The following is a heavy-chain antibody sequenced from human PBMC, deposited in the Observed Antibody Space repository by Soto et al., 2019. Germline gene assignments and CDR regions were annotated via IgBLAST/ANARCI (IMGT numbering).Heavy chain of an antibody. D-gene: IGHD3-9*01. CDR1: GFTFSSYA. CDR3: ARDRRVLRYVDWPTLGTDAFDI. Sequence: QVQLVESGGGVVQPARSLRLSCAASGFTFSSYAMHWVRQAPGKGLEWVAVISYDGSNKYYADSVKGRFTISRDNSKNTLYLQMNSLRAEDTAVYYCARDRRVLRYVDWPTLGTDAFDIWGQGTMVTVSS. J-gene: IGHJ3*02. V-gene: IGHV3-30-3*01. CDR2: ISYDGSNK.